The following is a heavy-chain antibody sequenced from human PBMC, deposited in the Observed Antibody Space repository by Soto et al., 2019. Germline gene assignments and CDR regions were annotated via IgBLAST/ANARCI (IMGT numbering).Heavy chain of an antibody. CDR1: EFTFSGYW. D-gene: IGHD6-19*01. V-gene: IGHV3-74*01. Sequence: EVQLVESGGGLVQPGGSLRLSCTASEFTFSGYWMHWVRQAPGKGLVWVSRINEDGSHTAHADSVKGRFTISRDNAKNTLLLQMNSLRAEDTAIYYCSRGASGWPGIDNWGQGTLVTVSS. CDR2: INEDGSHT. J-gene: IGHJ4*02. CDR3: SRGASGWPGIDN.